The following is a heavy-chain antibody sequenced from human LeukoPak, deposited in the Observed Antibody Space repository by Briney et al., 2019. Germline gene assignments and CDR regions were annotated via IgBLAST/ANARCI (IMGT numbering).Heavy chain of an antibody. CDR3: ARGRFYRGGHGVVGY. CDR1: GYTFTSYN. J-gene: IGHJ4*02. CDR2: MNPNSGNT. D-gene: IGHD4-23*01. Sequence: ASVKVSCKASGYTFTSYNISWVRQATGQGLEWMGWMNPNSGNTGYAQKFQGRVTMTRNTSISTAYMELSSLRSEDTAVYYCARGRFYRGGHGVVGYWGQGTLVTVSS. V-gene: IGHV1-8*01.